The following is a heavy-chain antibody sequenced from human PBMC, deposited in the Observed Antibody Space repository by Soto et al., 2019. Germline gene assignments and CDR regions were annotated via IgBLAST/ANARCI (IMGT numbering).Heavy chain of an antibody. CDR2: IIPLFNTP. V-gene: IGHV1-69*01. Sequence: QVQLEQSGAEVKMPGSSVRLSCKASGGSFYSYVFFWVRQAPGQGLEYMGGIIPLFNTPSYSQKFHGRATIAADGSTQSAHLDLNSLTSEDTALYFCATRGRYGDEFDSFVQYWGQGSLGTVSS. CDR3: ATRGRYGDEFDSFVQY. CDR1: GGSFYSYV. D-gene: IGHD4-17*01. J-gene: IGHJ4*02.